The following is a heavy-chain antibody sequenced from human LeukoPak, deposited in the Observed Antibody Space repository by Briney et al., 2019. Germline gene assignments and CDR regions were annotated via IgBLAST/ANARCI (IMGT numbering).Heavy chain of an antibody. CDR2: IIPIFGTA. Sequence: ASVKVSCKASGGTFSSYAISWVRQAPGQGLEWMGRIIPIFGTANYAQKFQGRVTITTDESTSTAYMELSSLRSEDTAVYYCARDLREYSSSSSYYYYYMDVWGKGTTLTVSS. V-gene: IGHV1-69*05. CDR1: GGTFSSYA. CDR3: ARDLREYSSSSSYYYYYMDV. J-gene: IGHJ6*03. D-gene: IGHD6-6*01.